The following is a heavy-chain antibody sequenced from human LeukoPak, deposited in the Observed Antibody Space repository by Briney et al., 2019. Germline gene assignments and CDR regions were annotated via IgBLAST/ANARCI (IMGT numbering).Heavy chain of an antibody. CDR3: ARAVYRGHYYDSSGYSRPFEY. D-gene: IGHD3-22*01. Sequence: PSETLSLTCAVCGGSFSGYYWSWIRQPPGKGLEWIGEINHSGSTNYNPSLKSRVTISVDTSKNQFSLNLSSVTAADTAVYYCARAVYRGHYYDSSGYSRPFEYWGQGTLVTVSS. J-gene: IGHJ4*02. V-gene: IGHV4-34*01. CDR1: GGSFSGYY. CDR2: INHSGST.